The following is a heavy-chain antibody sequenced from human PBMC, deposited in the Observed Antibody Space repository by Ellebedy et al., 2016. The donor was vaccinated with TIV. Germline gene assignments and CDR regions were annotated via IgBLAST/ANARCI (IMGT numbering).Heavy chain of an antibody. Sequence: GSLRLSCSVSNGSIGSYFWSWIRQPPGKGLEVIGHMFNSGRTNYNPPLKSRVTMSIDTSKNQFSLTLTSGTAADTAVYYCARGFIPGTVYYLDYWGQGTLVTVSS. CDR2: MFNSGRT. D-gene: IGHD6-13*01. CDR1: NGSIGSYF. V-gene: IGHV4-59*01. J-gene: IGHJ4*02. CDR3: ARGFIPGTVYYLDY.